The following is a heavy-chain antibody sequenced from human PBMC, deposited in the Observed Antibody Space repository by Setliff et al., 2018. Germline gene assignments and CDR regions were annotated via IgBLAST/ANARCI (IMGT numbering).Heavy chain of an antibody. Sequence: NPSETLSLTCTVSNGSISSGNYFWGWIRQPPGKGLEWMGSIFYTGSTYYSPSLKSRVTMSIDTSKNQFSLNLNSVTAADTAVYYCARQPYSTTYYYHYYYMDVWGKGTTVTVSS. CDR1: NGSISSGNYF. CDR2: IFYTGST. CDR3: ARQPYSTTYYYHYYYMDV. D-gene: IGHD6-13*01. V-gene: IGHV4-39*01. J-gene: IGHJ6*03.